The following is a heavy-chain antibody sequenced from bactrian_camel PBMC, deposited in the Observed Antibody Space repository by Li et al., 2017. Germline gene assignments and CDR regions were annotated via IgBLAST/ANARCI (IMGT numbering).Heavy chain of an antibody. Sequence: VQLVESGGGLVQPGGSLRLSCAASGFTFKNYAMSWVRQAPGKGLEWVSHINNDGGMAYSADSVKGRFTISKNSAKNTVFLQMNSLKPEDTAVCYCVRDGPISSLGDYSLAYWGQGTQVTVS. CDR2: INNDGGMA. V-gene: IGHV3S36*01. J-gene: IGHJ4*01. CDR3: VRDGPISSLGDYSLAY. D-gene: IGHD4*01. CDR1: GFTFKNYA.